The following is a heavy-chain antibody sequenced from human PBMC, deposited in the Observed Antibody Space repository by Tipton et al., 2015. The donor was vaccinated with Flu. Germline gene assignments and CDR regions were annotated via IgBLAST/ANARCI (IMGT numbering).Heavy chain of an antibody. CDR1: GYTFTGNY. CDR2: IHPSSGDT. Sequence: QVQLVQSGAEVKKPGASVKVSCKASGYTFTGNYLHWVRQAPGQGLEWMGWIHPSSGDTRYAQRFQGRVTMTRDTSISTVYMELSSLRSDDTAVYYCSRTQQSATNHGMDVWGQGTTVTVSS. D-gene: IGHD5-12*01. CDR3: SRTQQSATNHGMDV. J-gene: IGHJ6*02. V-gene: IGHV1-2*02.